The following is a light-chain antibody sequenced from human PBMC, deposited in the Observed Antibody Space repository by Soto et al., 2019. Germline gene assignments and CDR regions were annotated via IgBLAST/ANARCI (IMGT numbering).Light chain of an antibody. V-gene: IGKV3-20*01. Sequence: EIVLTQSPGTLSLSPGKRATLSCRSSQSISSSYLAWYQRRPGQAPRLLIYGASSRATGIPDRFSGSGSGTEFTLTISSLQSEDFAVYYCQQYNNWSGTFGQGTKVDIK. J-gene: IGKJ1*01. CDR2: GAS. CDR3: QQYNNWSGT. CDR1: QSISSSY.